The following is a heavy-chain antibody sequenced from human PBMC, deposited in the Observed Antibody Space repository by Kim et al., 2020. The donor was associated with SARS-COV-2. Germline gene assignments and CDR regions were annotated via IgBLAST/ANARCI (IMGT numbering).Heavy chain of an antibody. CDR1: GGSFSGYS. CDR3: ARYYFDTRGFRGLDV. D-gene: IGHD3-22*01. CDR2: INHGGGT. V-gene: IGHV4-34*01. J-gene: IGHJ6*02. Sequence: SETLSLTCAVYGGSFSGYSWTWIRQPPGKGLEWVGGINHGGGTNYNPSLMSRGTISVDISKNQFSLKLTSVTAADTAVYYCARYYFDTRGFRGLDVWGQGTTVTVSS.